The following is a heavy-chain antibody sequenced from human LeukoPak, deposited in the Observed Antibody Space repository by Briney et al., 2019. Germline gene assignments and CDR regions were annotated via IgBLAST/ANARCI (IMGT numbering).Heavy chain of an antibody. Sequence: GASVKVSFKASGYTFTSYDINWVRQATGQGLEWMGWMNPNSGNTGYAQKFQGRVTMTRNTSISTAYMELSSLRSEDTAVYYCASPTRVPAAAFDIWGQGTMVTVSS. CDR3: ASPTRVPAAAFDI. J-gene: IGHJ3*02. CDR1: GYTFTSYD. CDR2: MNPNSGNT. V-gene: IGHV1-8*01. D-gene: IGHD2-2*01.